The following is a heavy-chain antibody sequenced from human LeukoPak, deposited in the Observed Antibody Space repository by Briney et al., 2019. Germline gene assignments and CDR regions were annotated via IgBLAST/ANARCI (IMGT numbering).Heavy chain of an antibody. CDR1: GFTFSTYW. J-gene: IGHJ5*02. D-gene: IGHD2-15*01. CDR2: INNDGSGT. CDR3: TRGRFCSPTTCQSKHFDP. Sequence: PGGSLRLSCVASGFTFSTYWMHWVRQAPGKGLVWVARINNDGSGTTYADSVKGRFTISRDNAKNSLFLQMNSLRAEDTAVYYCTRGRFCSPTTCQSKHFDPWGLGALVTVSS. V-gene: IGHV3-74*03.